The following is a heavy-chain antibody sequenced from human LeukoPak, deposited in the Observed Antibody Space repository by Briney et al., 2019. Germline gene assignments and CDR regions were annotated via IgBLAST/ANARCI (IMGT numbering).Heavy chain of an antibody. Sequence: ASVKVSCKASGYTFTGYYMHWVRQAPGQGLEWMGWINPNSGGTNFAQKFQGRVTMTRDTSISTAYMELSRLRSDDTAVYYCARDVGEYCSSVSCYASDYWGQGTLVTVSS. CDR2: INPNSGGT. V-gene: IGHV1-2*02. CDR1: GYTFTGYY. D-gene: IGHD2-2*01. J-gene: IGHJ4*02. CDR3: ARDVGEYCSSVSCYASDY.